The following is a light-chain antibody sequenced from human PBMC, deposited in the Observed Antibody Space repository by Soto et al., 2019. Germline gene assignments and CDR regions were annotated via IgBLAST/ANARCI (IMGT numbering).Light chain of an antibody. CDR1: QSVDSN. V-gene: IGKV3-15*01. J-gene: IGKJ1*01. CDR3: QQYNNWWT. Sequence: EILMTQSPATLSVSPGERATLSCRASQSVDSNLAWYQQKPGQAPRLLIYGASTRATGISARFSGSGSATEFTLTISSLQSEDFGVYYCQQYNNWWTFGQGTKVEI. CDR2: GAS.